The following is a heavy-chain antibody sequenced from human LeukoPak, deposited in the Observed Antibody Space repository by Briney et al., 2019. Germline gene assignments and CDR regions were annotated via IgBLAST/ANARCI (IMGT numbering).Heavy chain of an antibody. CDR1: GFTFSSYG. CDR3: AKVLDRILWFGEVDY. V-gene: IGHV3-30*18. Sequence: GGSLRLSCAASGFTFSSYGMHWVRQAPGKGLEWVAVISYDGSNKYYADSVKGRFTISRGNSKNTLYLQMNSLRAEDTAVYYCAKVLDRILWFGEVDYWGQGTLVTVSS. CDR2: ISYDGSNK. J-gene: IGHJ4*02. D-gene: IGHD3-10*01.